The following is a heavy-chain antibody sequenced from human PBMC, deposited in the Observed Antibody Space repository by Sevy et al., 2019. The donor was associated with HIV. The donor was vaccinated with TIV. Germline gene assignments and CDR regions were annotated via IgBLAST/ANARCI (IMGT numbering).Heavy chain of an antibody. J-gene: IGHJ6*02. CDR1: GFSLTTSD. CDR2: VRNDGSNK. V-gene: IGHV3-30*02. Sequence: GGSLRLSCAASGFSLTTSDMHWVRQAPGKGLERVAYVRNDGSNKFYADSVRDQFTISRDSPKNTLYLQMNSLRDEDTAIYYCARGRKTTEEWLEELDYYYGLDVWGQGTTVTVSS. CDR3: ARGRKTTEEWLEELDYYYGLDV. D-gene: IGHD2-8*01.